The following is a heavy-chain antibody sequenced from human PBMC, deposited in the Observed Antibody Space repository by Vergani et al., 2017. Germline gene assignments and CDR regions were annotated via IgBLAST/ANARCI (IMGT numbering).Heavy chain of an antibody. CDR2: NYYSGST. Sequence: QVQLQESGPGLVKPSETLSLTCTVSGGSISSYYWSWIRQPPGKGLEWIGYNYYSGSTNYNPSLKSRFTISVDTSKNQFSLKLSSVTAADTAVYYCARERVAAAAGNWYFDLWGRGTLVTVSS. V-gene: IGHV4-59*01. CDR3: ARERVAAAAGNWYFDL. J-gene: IGHJ2*01. D-gene: IGHD6-13*01. CDR1: GGSISSYY.